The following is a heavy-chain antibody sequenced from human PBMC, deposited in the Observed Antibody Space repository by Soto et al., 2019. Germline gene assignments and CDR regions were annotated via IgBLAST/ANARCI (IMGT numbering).Heavy chain of an antibody. CDR1: GFTFTSSA. Sequence: GASVKVSCKASGFTFTSSAVQWVRQARGQRLEWIGWTVVGSGNTNYAQKFQERVTITRDMSTSTAYMELSSLRSEDTAVYYCAAPREYTYYYYYYGMDVWGQGTTVTVSS. CDR2: TVVGSGNT. D-gene: IGHD6-6*01. CDR3: AAPREYTYYYYYYGMDV. J-gene: IGHJ6*02. V-gene: IGHV1-58*01.